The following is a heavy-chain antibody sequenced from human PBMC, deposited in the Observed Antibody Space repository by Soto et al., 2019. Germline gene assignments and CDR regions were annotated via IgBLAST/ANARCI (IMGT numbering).Heavy chain of an antibody. D-gene: IGHD7-27*01. Sequence: GGSLRLSCAASGFTFSSYAMSWVRQAPGKGLEWVSAISGSGGSTYYADSVMGRFTISRANSKNTLYLQMNSLRAEDTAVYYCAKDKTGDLIFDYWGQGTLVTVSS. CDR3: AKDKTGDLIFDY. CDR1: GFTFSSYA. J-gene: IGHJ4*02. V-gene: IGHV3-23*01. CDR2: ISGSGGST.